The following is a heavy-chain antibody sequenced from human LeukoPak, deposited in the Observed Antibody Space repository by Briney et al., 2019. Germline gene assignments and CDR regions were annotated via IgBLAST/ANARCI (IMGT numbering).Heavy chain of an antibody. D-gene: IGHD3-10*01. Sequence: PSETLSLTCTVSGGSISSYYWSWIRQPPGKGLEWIGYIYYSGSTNYNPSLKSRVTISVDTSKNQFSLKLSSVTAADTAVYYCARGDYGSGTAYYYYMDVWGKGTTVTISS. CDR3: ARGDYGSGTAYYYYMDV. CDR1: GGSISSYY. J-gene: IGHJ6*03. V-gene: IGHV4-59*01. CDR2: IYYSGST.